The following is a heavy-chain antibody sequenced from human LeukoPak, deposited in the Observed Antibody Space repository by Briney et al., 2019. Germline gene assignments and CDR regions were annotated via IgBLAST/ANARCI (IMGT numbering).Heavy chain of an antibody. CDR2: IRYDGSNK. D-gene: IGHD2-8*01. J-gene: IGHJ4*02. CDR3: ARANNGGFDY. Sequence: GGSLRLSCAASGFTFSSYGMHWVRQAPGKGLEWVAFIRYDGSNKYYADSVKGRFTISRDNAKNSLYLQMNSLRAEDTDVYYCARANNGGFDYWGQGTLVTVSA. CDR1: GFTFSSYG. V-gene: IGHV3-30*02.